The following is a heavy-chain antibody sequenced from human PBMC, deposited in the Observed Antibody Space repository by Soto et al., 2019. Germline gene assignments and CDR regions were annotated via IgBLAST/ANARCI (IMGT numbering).Heavy chain of an antibody. CDR2: IDPGDSDT. CDR1: GYSFTSYW. J-gene: IGHJ4*02. CDR3: ARHRYDSSGYYPRVLDY. Sequence: GESVKISCKGSGYSFTSYWIGCVRQMPGKGLEGMGIIDPGDSDTRYRPSFQGQVTISGDKPISTAYLQWSSLKASDTAMYYCARHRYDSSGYYPRVLDYWGQGTLVTVSS. D-gene: IGHD3-22*01. V-gene: IGHV5-51*01.